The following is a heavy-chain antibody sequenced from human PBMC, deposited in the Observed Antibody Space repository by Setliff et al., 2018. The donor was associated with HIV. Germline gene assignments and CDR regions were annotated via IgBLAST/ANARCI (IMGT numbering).Heavy chain of an antibody. CDR2: IYTRGNT. V-gene: IGHV4-4*07. J-gene: IGHJ6*03. CDR3: TRVLWGDDYYYNNMDV. D-gene: IGHD2-21*02. CDR1: GASITSHN. Sequence: SETLSLTCSVSGASITSHNWSWIRQAAGKGLEWIGRIYTRGNTNYNPSLRSRVTMSVDTSKNQFSLKATSVTAADTAVYYCTRVLWGDDYYYNNMDVWGKGTTVTVSS.